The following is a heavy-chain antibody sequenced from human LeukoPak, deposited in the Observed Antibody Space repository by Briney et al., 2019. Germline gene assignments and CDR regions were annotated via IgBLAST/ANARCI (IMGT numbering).Heavy chain of an antibody. V-gene: IGHV1-69*13. CDR2: IIPIFGTT. CDR3: ARDNDSRDPPHFDY. Sequence: GASVEVSCKASGGTFSSYAISWVRQAPGQGLEWMGGIIPIFGTTNYAQKFQGRVTITADESTSTANMELSSLRSEDTAVYYCARDNDSRDPPHFDYWGQGTLVTVSS. CDR1: GGTFSSYA. J-gene: IGHJ4*02. D-gene: IGHD3-16*01.